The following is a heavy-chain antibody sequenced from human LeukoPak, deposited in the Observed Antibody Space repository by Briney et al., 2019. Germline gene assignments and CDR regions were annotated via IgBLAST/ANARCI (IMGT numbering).Heavy chain of an antibody. Sequence: SETLSLTCTVSGGSISSSSYYWGWIRQPPGTGLEWIGSIYYSGSTYYNPSLKSRVTISVDTSNNQFSLKLSSVPAADTAVYYCASNRPLRSQILNAYWGQGTLVTVSS. V-gene: IGHV4-39*01. D-gene: IGHD2/OR15-2a*01. CDR1: GGSISSSSYY. CDR3: ASNRPLRSQILNAY. J-gene: IGHJ4*02. CDR2: IYYSGST.